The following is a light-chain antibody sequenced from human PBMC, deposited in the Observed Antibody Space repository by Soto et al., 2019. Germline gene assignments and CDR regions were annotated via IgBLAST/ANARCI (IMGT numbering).Light chain of an antibody. Sequence: IVVTQSPCTVCVSPLEGFTLSCRASQGISSSLAWYQQRAGQAPRLVLYDASTRAADIPARFSGSGSGTDFTLTITGLQSEDFALYYCLQYKKGVLTFGGGTKVDIK. CDR1: QGISSS. CDR3: LQYKKGVLT. V-gene: IGKV3-15*01. CDR2: DAS. J-gene: IGKJ4*01.